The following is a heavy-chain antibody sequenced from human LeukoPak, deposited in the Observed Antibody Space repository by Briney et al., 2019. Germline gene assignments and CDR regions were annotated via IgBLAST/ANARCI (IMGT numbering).Heavy chain of an antibody. Sequence: SETLSLTCTVSGGSISSYYWSWIRQPPGKGLEWIGYIYYSGSTNYKPSLKSRVTISVDTSKNQFSLKLSSVTAADTAVYYCARAYHSSWYLNWFDPWGQGTLVTVSS. D-gene: IGHD6-13*01. CDR1: GGSISSYY. CDR2: IYYSGST. J-gene: IGHJ5*02. V-gene: IGHV4-59*01. CDR3: ARAYHSSWYLNWFDP.